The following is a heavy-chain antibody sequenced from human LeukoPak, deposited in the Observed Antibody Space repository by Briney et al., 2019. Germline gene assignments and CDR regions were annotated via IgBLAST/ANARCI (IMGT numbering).Heavy chain of an antibody. CDR1: GFTFSSYW. Sequence: GGSLRLSCAASGFTFSSYWMSCVRQGPGKGQEWVANINQDGSEKYYVDSVKGRFTISRDNAKNSLYLQMNSLRAEDTAVYYCARGGYYDSSGYYRGVFQYWGQGTLVTVSS. D-gene: IGHD3-22*01. CDR2: INQDGSEK. V-gene: IGHV3-7*01. J-gene: IGHJ4*02. CDR3: ARGGYYDSSGYYRGVFQY.